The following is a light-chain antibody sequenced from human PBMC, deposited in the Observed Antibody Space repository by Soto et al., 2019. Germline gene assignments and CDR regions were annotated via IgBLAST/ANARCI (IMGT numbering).Light chain of an antibody. CDR2: AAS. V-gene: IGKV3-20*01. Sequence: EIVLTQSPGTLSLSPGERATLSCRASQNVASNYLAWYQQKSGQAPRLLFYAASNRATGVPGRFSGSGSGTDFTLTITRLEPEDSAVCYCQHYGNSPYTFGQGTKLEIK. CDR1: QNVASNY. J-gene: IGKJ2*01. CDR3: QHYGNSPYT.